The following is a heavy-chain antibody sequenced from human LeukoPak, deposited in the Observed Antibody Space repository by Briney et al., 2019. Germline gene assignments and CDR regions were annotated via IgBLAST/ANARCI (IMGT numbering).Heavy chain of an antibody. CDR3: ATENRRNYINDY. V-gene: IGHV3-15*01. D-gene: IGHD5-24*01. J-gene: IGHJ4*02. Sequence: PGGSLRLSCAASGFTFSNAWMHWVRQAPGKGLEWVGRIKSKTDGGTTDYAAPVKGRFTISRDDSKNTLYLQMNSLKTEDTAVYFCATENRRNYINDYWGQGTLVTVSS. CDR2: IKSKTDGGTT. CDR1: GFTFSNAW.